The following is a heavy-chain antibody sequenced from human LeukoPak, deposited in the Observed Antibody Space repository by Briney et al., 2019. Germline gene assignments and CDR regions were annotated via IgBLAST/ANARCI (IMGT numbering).Heavy chain of an antibody. D-gene: IGHD2-15*01. CDR1: GGSISSGDYY. J-gene: IGHJ4*02. V-gene: IGHV4-30-4*01. CDR3: ARWGYCSGGSCPELDY. Sequence: SQTLSLTCTVSGGSISSGDYYWSWLRQPPGTGLEWIGYIYYSGSTYYNPSLKSRVTISVDTSKNQFSLKLSSVTAADTAVYYCARWGYCSGGSCPELDYWGQGTLVTVSS. CDR2: IYYSGST.